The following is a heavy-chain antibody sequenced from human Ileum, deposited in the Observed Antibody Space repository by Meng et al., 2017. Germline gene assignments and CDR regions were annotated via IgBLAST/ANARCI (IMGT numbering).Heavy chain of an antibody. CDR2: ISSGSDYV. CDR3: ARHLGYCSGGSCHQ. CDR1: GCLFSSHR. V-gene: IGHV3-21*04. Sequence: EVQLVESGGGLVKSGGSVSLSCSASGCLFSSHRMNWIRQAPGKSLEWVSFISSGSDYVYYGDSVRGRFTVSRDNAKNALYLQMDSLRVEDTALYFCARHLGYCSGGSCHQWGQGTLVTVSS. D-gene: IGHD2-15*01. J-gene: IGHJ4*02.